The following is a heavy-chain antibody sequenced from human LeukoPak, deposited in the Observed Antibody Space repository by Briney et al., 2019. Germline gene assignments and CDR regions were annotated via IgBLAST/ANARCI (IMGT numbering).Heavy chain of an antibody. CDR2: ISGSSSYT. J-gene: IGHJ4*02. CDR1: GFIFSVYY. CDR3: ARAVSVSSYYFDC. V-gene: IGHV3-11*05. Sequence: PGGSLRLSCAASGFIFSVYYMSWIRQAPGKGLEWISYISGSSSYTNYVDSVKGRFTISRDNAKNSLYLQMNSLRAEDTAVYYCARAVSVSSYYFDCWGQGTLVTVSS. D-gene: IGHD5/OR15-5a*01.